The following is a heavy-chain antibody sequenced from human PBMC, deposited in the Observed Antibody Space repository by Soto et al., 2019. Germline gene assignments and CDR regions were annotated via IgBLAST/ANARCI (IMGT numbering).Heavy chain of an antibody. Sequence: GGSLRLSCSASGFTFSSYAMHWVRQAPGKGLEYVSAISSNGGSTYYADSVKGRFTISRDNSKNTLYLQMSSLRAEDTAVYYCVKGTGKYCSSTSCYRAWYYYYGMDVWGQGTTVTVSS. J-gene: IGHJ6*02. D-gene: IGHD2-2*01. CDR1: GFTFSSYA. CDR2: ISSNGGST. V-gene: IGHV3-64D*08. CDR3: VKGTGKYCSSTSCYRAWYYYYGMDV.